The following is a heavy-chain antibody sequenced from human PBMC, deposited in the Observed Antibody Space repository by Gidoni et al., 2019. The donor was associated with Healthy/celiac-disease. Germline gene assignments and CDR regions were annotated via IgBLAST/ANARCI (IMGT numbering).Heavy chain of an antibody. Sequence: EVQLVESGGGLVQPGRSLRLSCAASGFTFDDYAMHWVRQAPGKGLEWVSGISWNSGSIGYADSVKGRFTISRDNAKNSLYLQMNSLRAEDTALYYCAKDRGAGCSGGSCYLGFSCFDYWGQGTLVTVSS. CDR2: ISWNSGSI. V-gene: IGHV3-9*01. D-gene: IGHD2-15*01. J-gene: IGHJ4*02. CDR3: AKDRGAGCSGGSCYLGFSCFDY. CDR1: GFTFDDYA.